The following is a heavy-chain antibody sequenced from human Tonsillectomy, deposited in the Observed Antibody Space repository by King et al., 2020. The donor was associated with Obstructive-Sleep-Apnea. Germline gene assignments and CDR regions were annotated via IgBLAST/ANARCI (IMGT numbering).Heavy chain of an antibody. Sequence: QLVQSGAEVKKPGESLRISCKGSGYSFTSYWISWVRQMPGKGLEWMGRMDPSDSYTNYSPSFQGHVTISADKSISTAYLQWSSLKASDTAMYYCARLNYYDSSGYSDWFDPWGQGTLVTVSS. J-gene: IGHJ5*02. V-gene: IGHV5-10-1*01. D-gene: IGHD3-22*01. CDR1: GYSFTSYW. CDR3: ARLNYYDSSGYSDWFDP. CDR2: MDPSDSYT.